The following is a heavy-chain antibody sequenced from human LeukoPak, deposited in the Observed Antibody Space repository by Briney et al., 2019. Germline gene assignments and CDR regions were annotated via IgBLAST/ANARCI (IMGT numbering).Heavy chain of an antibody. CDR3: ARDSQRGYFDY. CDR1: GGSVSSGSYY. V-gene: IGHV4-61*01. D-gene: IGHD3-10*01. J-gene: IGHJ4*02. Sequence: PSETLSLTCTVSGGSVSSGSYYWSWIRQPPGKGLEWIGYIYYSGSTNYNPSLKSRVTISVDTSKNQFSLKLSPVTAADTAVYYCARDSQRGYFDYWGQGTLVTVSS. CDR2: IYYSGST.